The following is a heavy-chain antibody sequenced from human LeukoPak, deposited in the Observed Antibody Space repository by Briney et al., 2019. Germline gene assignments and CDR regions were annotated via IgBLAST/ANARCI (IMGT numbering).Heavy chain of an antibody. CDR1: GFTFSSHG. J-gene: IGHJ6*03. CDR2: IWYDASNK. Sequence: PGGSLRLSCAASGFTFSSHGMHWVRQAPGKGLEWVAVIWYDASNKYYADSVKGRFTVSRDNSKNTLYLQMNSLRAEDTAVYYCAKGARVRYMDVWGKGTTVTVSS. CDR3: AKGARVRYMDV. D-gene: IGHD2-21*01. V-gene: IGHV3-33*06.